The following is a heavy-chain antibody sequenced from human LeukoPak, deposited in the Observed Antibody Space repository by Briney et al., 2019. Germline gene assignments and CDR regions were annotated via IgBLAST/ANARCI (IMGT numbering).Heavy chain of an antibody. CDR2: IYYSGST. Sequence: SETLSLTCTVSGGSISSYYWSWIRQPPGNGLEWIGYIYYSGSTNYNPSLKSRVTISVDTSKNQFSLKLSSVTAADTAVYYCARAGPYSSSWPPFDYWGQGTLVTVSS. J-gene: IGHJ4*02. CDR1: GGSISSYY. D-gene: IGHD6-13*01. CDR3: ARAGPYSSSWPPFDY. V-gene: IGHV4-59*01.